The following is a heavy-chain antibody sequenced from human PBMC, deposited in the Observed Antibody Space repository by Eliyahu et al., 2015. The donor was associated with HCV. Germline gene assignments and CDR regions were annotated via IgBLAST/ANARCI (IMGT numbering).Heavy chain of an antibody. Sequence: EVQLVESGGGXVQPGGSXXXXXAASGFTFSSYSXNWFRQAPGKGLEWVSYISSSSSTIYYADSVKGRLTISRDNAKNSLYLQMKSLRAEDTAVYYCARDRDGSGWSFDYWGQGTLVTVSS. V-gene: IGHV3-48*04. D-gene: IGHD6-19*01. CDR2: ISSSSSTI. J-gene: IGHJ4*02. CDR1: GFTFSSYS. CDR3: ARDRDGSGWSFDY.